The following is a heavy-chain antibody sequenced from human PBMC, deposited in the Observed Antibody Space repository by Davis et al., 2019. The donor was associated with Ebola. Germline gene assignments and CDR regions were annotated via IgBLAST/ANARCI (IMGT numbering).Heavy chain of an antibody. D-gene: IGHD6-6*01. V-gene: IGHV1-2*02. J-gene: IGHJ6*04. CDR3: ATDNSEDCPTTRSSPALDV. Sequence: ASVKVSCKASGYTLTDYYIHWVRQAPGQGPEWMGWVNPNSGGTNYAQNFEGRVIMTGDASTRTAYMEVRRLRSDDTAVYYCATDNSEDCPTTRSSPALDVWGKGTTVTVSS. CDR1: GYTLTDYY. CDR2: VNPNSGGT.